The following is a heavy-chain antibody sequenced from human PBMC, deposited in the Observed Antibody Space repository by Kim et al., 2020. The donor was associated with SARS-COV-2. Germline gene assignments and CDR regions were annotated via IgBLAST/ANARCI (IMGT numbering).Heavy chain of an antibody. V-gene: IGHV1-8*01. J-gene: IGHJ5*02. Sequence: QKFQGRVTMTRNTSISTAYMELSSLRSEDTAVYYCARKRSTVTTRSWFDPWGQGTLVTVSS. D-gene: IGHD4-17*01. CDR3: ARKRSTVTTRSWFDP.